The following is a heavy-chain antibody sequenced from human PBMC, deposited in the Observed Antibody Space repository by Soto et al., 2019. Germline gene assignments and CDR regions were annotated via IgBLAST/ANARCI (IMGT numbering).Heavy chain of an antibody. Sequence: PSETLSLTCTVSGGSISSSSYYWGWIRQPPGKGLEWIGSIYYGGSTYYNPSLKSRVTISVDTSKNQFSLKLSSVTAADTAVYYCARPGNYYDSSGKAAFDIWGQGTMVTVSS. CDR3: ARPGNYYDSSGKAAFDI. D-gene: IGHD3-22*01. J-gene: IGHJ3*02. CDR2: IYYGGST. CDR1: GGSISSSSYY. V-gene: IGHV4-39*01.